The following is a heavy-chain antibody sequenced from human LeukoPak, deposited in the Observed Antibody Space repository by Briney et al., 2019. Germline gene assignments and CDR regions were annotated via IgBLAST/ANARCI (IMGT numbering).Heavy chain of an antibody. CDR1: GFTFSSYS. Sequence: GGSLRLSCAASGFTFSSYSMNWVRQAPGKGLEWVSSISSSSSYIYYADSVKGRFTISRDNAKNSLYLQMNSLRAEDTAVYYCAKDYDSSGWAAFDIWGQGTMVTVS. D-gene: IGHD3-22*01. V-gene: IGHV3-21*01. CDR2: ISSSSSYI. CDR3: AKDYDSSGWAAFDI. J-gene: IGHJ3*02.